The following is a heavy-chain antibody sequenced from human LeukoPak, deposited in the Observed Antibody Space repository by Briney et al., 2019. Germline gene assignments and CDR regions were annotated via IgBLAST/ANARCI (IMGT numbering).Heavy chain of an antibody. CDR2: ISSSGRTI. CDR3: AAHLYGGDIVLDY. CDR1: GFTFSSYD. Sequence: GGSLRLSCAASGFTFSSYDMNWVRQAPGKGLEWVSYISSSGRTIYYADFVKGRFTIFRDNAKNSLFLQMNSLRAEDTAVYFCAAHLYGGDIVLDYWGQGTLVTVSS. D-gene: IGHD2-21*02. J-gene: IGHJ4*02. V-gene: IGHV3-48*03.